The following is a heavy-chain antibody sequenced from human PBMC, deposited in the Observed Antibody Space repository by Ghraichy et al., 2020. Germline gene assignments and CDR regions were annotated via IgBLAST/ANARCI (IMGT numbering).Heavy chain of an antibody. V-gene: IGHV3-33*01. CDR3: ARDSSGYHPFYFDN. J-gene: IGHJ4*02. CDR2: IWHDGSNK. D-gene: IGHD3-22*01. Sequence: GGSLRLSCAASGFSFESYGMHWVRQAPGKGPEWVAVIWHDGSNKYYADSVKGRFTISRDNSKNTLYLQMNSLRAEDTAVYYCARDSSGYHPFYFDNWGQGTLVTVSS. CDR1: GFSFESYG.